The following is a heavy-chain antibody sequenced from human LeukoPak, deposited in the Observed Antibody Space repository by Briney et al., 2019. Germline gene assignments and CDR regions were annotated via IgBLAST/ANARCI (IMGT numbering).Heavy chain of an antibody. J-gene: IGHJ3*02. Sequence: PSETLSLTCAVYGGSFSGYYWSWIRQPPGKGLEWIGEINHSGSTNYNPSLKSRVTISVDTSKNQFSLKLSSVTAADTAVYYCARARWAHDAFDIWGQGTMVTVSS. CDR2: INHSGST. CDR1: GGSFSGYY. CDR3: ARARWAHDAFDI. V-gene: IGHV4-34*01. D-gene: IGHD4-23*01.